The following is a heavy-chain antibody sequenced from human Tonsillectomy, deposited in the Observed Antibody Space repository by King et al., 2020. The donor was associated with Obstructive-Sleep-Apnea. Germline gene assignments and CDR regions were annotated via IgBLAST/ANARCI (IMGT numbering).Heavy chain of an antibody. J-gene: IGHJ4*02. CDR1: GGSISSYY. CDR3: ARVRGATTNYFDY. D-gene: IGHD1-26*01. CDR2: IYYSGST. Sequence: VQLQESGPGLVKPSETLSLTCTVSGGSISSYYWSWIRQPPGKGLEWIGYIYYSGSTNYNPSLKSRVTISVDTSKNQFSLKLSSVTAADTAVYYCARVRGATTNYFDYWGQGTLVTVSS. V-gene: IGHV4-59*01.